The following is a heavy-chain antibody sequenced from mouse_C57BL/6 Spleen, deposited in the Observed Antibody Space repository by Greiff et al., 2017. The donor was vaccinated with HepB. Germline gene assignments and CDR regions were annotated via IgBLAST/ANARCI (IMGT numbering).Heavy chain of an antibody. CDR1: GYTFTSYW. Sequence: QVQLQQPGAELVRPGSSVKLSCKASGYTFTSYWMDWVKQRPGQGLEWIGNIYPSDSETHYNQKFKDKATLTVDKSSSTAYMQLSSLTSEDSAVYYCARRPSRYGSSYWYFDVWGTGTTVTVSS. D-gene: IGHD1-1*01. V-gene: IGHV1-61*01. J-gene: IGHJ1*03. CDR2: IYPSDSET. CDR3: ARRPSRYGSSYWYFDV.